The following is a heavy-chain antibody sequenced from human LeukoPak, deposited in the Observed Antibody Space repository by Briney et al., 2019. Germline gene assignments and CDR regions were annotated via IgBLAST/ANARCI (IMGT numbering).Heavy chain of an antibody. CDR2: INYRGTT. CDR1: GVSIGTYY. CDR3: ARLEDYVLEY. Sequence: PSETLSLTCSVSGVSIGTYYWSWVRQPPGKGLEWIGYINYRGTTSYNPSLKSRVTTSVDTSKNQFFLNLRSATAADTAVYYCARLEDYVLEYWGLGALVTVSS. J-gene: IGHJ4*02. D-gene: IGHD4-17*01. V-gene: IGHV4-59*08.